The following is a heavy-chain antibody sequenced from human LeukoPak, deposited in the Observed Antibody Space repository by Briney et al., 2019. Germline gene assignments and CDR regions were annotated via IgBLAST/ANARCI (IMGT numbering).Heavy chain of an antibody. D-gene: IGHD3-10*01. CDR3: ARLRYYGSGSYGAVDY. J-gene: IGHJ4*02. V-gene: IGHV1-69*04. Sequence: LVTVSCKASGGTFSSYAISWVRQAPGQGLEWMGRIIPILGIANYAQKFQGRVTITADKSTSTAYMELSSLRSEDTAVYYCARLRYYGSGSYGAVDYWGQGTLVTVSS. CDR1: GGTFSSYA. CDR2: IIPILGIA.